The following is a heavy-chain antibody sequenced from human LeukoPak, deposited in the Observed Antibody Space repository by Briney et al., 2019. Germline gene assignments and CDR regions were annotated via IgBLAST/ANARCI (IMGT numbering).Heavy chain of an antibody. J-gene: IGHJ3*02. D-gene: IGHD3-22*01. CDR1: GGSISSGGYY. V-gene: IGHV4-31*03. Sequence: SQTLSLSCTVSGGSISSGGYYWSWIRQHPGTGLEWIGYIYYSGSTYYNPSLKSRVTISVDTSKNQFSLKLSSVTAADTAVYYCARKGLLLRGAFDIWGQGTMVTVSS. CDR2: IYYSGST. CDR3: ARKGLLLRGAFDI.